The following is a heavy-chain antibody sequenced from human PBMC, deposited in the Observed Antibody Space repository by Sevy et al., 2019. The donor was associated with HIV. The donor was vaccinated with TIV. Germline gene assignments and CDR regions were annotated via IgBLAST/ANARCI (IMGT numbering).Heavy chain of an antibody. J-gene: IGHJ4*02. CDR3: ARVEQTYFFDY. CDR2: ITGYSTDI. V-gene: IGHV3-21*06. CDR1: GFTFNKYN. Sequence: GGSLRLSCAASGFTFNKYNMNWVRQAPGKGLEWVSTITGYSTDIYYADSVKGRFTISRVDAKNSLYLQMNGLRAEDTAIYYCARVEQTYFFDYWGQGTLVTVSS.